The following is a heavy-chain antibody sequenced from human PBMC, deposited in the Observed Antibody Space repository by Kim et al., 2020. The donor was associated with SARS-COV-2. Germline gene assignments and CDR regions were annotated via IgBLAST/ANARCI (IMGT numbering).Heavy chain of an antibody. CDR1: GESVSSEFYY. D-gene: IGHD6-13*01. Sequence: SETLSLTCSVSGESVSSEFYYWSWIRQPPGKGLEWIGYIYNRETTKYSPSLKSRVTMSVDTSKNQFSLKLTSVTASDTAVYFCARGDSSWYLLDYWGQGTLVAVSS. CDR2: IYNRETT. V-gene: IGHV4-61*01. CDR3: ARGDSSWYLLDY. J-gene: IGHJ4*02.